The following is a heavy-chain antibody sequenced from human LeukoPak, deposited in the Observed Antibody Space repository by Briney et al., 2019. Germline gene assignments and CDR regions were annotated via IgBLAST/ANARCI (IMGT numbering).Heavy chain of an antibody. D-gene: IGHD3-22*01. J-gene: IGHJ4*02. V-gene: IGHV3-53*01. CDR1: GFTVTNDY. CDR3: ANYYYDTSGYKN. Sequence: GGSLRLSCAVSGFTVTNDYMNWVRQAPGKGLEWVSIIYSGGSTYYADSVKGRFTISRDNSKNTLYLQMNSLRAEDTAVYYCANYYYDTSGYKNWGQGTLVTVSS. CDR2: IYSGGST.